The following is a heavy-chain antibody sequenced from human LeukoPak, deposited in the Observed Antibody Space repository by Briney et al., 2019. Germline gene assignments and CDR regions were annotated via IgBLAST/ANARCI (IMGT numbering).Heavy chain of an antibody. D-gene: IGHD2-21*02. V-gene: IGHV1-46*01. CDR2: INPSGGST. CDR1: GYTFTSYY. Sequence: ASVKVSCKASGYTFTSYYMHWVRQAPGQGLEWMGIINPSGGSTSYAQKFQGRVTRTRDTSTSTVYMELSSLRSEDTAVYYCARGRPTYCGGDCYAVYDYWGQGTLVTVSS. J-gene: IGHJ4*02. CDR3: ARGRPTYCGGDCYAVYDY.